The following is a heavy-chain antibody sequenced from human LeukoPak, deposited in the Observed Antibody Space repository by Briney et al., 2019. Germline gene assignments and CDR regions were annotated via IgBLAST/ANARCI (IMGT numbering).Heavy chain of an antibody. V-gene: IGHV4-59*01. D-gene: IGHD5-12*01. CDR2: TSYSGSTNYNASSGST. CDR1: GGSISNYY. CDR3: ARNRVATIYGNFDH. J-gene: IGHJ4*02. Sequence: SETLSLTCTVSGGSISNYYWSWIRQPPGKGLEWIAYTSYSGSTNYNASSGSTNYNPSLKSRVTISVDTSKNQFSLKLSSVTAADTAVYYCARNRVATIYGNFDHWGQGTLVTVSS.